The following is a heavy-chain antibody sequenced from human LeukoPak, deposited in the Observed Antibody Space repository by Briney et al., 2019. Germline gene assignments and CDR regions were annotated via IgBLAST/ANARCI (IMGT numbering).Heavy chain of an antibody. Sequence: GASVKVSCKASGYTFTSYAMNWVRQAPGQGLEWMGWINTNTGNPTYAQGFTGRFFFSLDTSVSTTYLQISSLKPEDTAVYYCARAYQHLGGLSFPGSWGQGTLVTVSS. V-gene: IGHV7-4-1*02. CDR2: INTNTGNP. CDR3: ARAYQHLGGLSFPGS. J-gene: IGHJ5*02. CDR1: GYTFTSYA. D-gene: IGHD3-16*01.